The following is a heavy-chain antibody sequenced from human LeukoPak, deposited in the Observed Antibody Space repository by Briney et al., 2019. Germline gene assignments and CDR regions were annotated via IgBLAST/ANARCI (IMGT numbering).Heavy chain of an antibody. CDR1: GYTFTGYY. D-gene: IGHD6-6*01. CDR2: INPNSGGT. V-gene: IGHV1-2*02. J-gene: IGHJ4*02. CDR3: ARESVPAVAARRGLNY. Sequence: GASVKVPCKASGYTFTGYYMHWVRQAPGQGLEWMGWINPNSGGTNYAQKFQGRVTMTRDTSISTVYMEMSRLRSGDTAVYYCARESVPAVAARRGLNYWGQGTLVAVSP.